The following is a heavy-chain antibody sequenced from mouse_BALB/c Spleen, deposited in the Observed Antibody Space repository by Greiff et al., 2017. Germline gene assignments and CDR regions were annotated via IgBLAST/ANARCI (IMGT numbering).Heavy chain of an antibody. CDR1: GYSFTGYY. Sequence: EVQLQQSGPELVKPGASVKISCKASGYSFTGYYMHWVKQSHVKSLEWIGRINPYNGATSYNQNFKDKASLTVDKSSSTAYMELHSLTSEDSAVYYCARSDYYGSSSFAYWGQGTLVTVSA. D-gene: IGHD1-1*01. CDR3: ARSDYYGSSSFAY. CDR2: INPYNGAT. V-gene: IGHV1-26*01. J-gene: IGHJ3*01.